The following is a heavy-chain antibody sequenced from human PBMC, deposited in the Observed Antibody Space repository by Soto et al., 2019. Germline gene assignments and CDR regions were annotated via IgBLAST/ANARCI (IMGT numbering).Heavy chain of an antibody. D-gene: IGHD6-19*01. Sequence: GSLRLSCAASGFTFCSYWMSWVRQAPGKGLEWVANIRQDGSEKYYVDSVKGRFTISRDNAKNSLYLQTNSLRAEETAVYYCARDRSADRFVQYFQHWGPGTLVTVSS. CDR2: IRQDGSEK. CDR3: ARDRSADRFVQYFQH. V-gene: IGHV3-7*01. CDR1: GFTFCSYW. J-gene: IGHJ1*01.